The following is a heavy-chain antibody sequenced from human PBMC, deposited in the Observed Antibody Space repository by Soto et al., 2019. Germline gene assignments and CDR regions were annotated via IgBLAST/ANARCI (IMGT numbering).Heavy chain of an antibody. V-gene: IGHV3-66*01. CDR2: IYSGGST. CDR1: GFTVSSNY. D-gene: IGHD2-15*01. Sequence: GGSLRLSCAASGFTVSSNYMSWVRQAPGKGLEWVSVIYSGGSTYYADSVKGRFTISRDNSKNTLYLQMNSLRAEDTAVYYCARDSISDNAVVLDPSHLDHWGQGTLVTVSS. CDR3: ARDSISDNAVVLDPSHLDH. J-gene: IGHJ4*02.